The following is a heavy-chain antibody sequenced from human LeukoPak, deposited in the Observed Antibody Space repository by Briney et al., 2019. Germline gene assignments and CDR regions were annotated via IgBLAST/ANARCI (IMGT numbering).Heavy chain of an antibody. V-gene: IGHV4-31*03. CDR3: ARDRPGDSSLDY. CDR1: GDSISSGGYY. Sequence: SETLSLTCTVSGDSISSGGYYWSWIRQQPGKGLEWIGYIYYSGSTYYNPSLKSRVTISVDTSKDQFSLKLSSVTAADTAVYYCARDRPGDSSLDYWGQGTLVTVSS. J-gene: IGHJ4*02. D-gene: IGHD6-13*01. CDR2: IYYSGST.